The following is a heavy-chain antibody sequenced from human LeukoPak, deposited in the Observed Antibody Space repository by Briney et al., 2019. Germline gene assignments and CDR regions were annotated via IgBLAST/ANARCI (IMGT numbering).Heavy chain of an antibody. Sequence: SQTLSLTCVVSGDSISRGSYSWTWIRQAPGKGLEWIGYIYPRGSTYYNPSLKSRVTMSIDKSQNRFSLNLTSVTAADTAVYFCGRFSPRAVGNYLDSWGQGTLVTVSS. CDR2: IYPRGST. CDR3: GRFSPRAVGNYLDS. J-gene: IGHJ4*02. V-gene: IGHV4-30-2*01. CDR1: GDSISRGSYS. D-gene: IGHD4-23*01.